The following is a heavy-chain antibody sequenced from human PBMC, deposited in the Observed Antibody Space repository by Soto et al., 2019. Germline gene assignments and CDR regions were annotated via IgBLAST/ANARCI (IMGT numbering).Heavy chain of an antibody. V-gene: IGHV1-69*13. CDR3: ASLLLDGYNYGTVGDY. D-gene: IGHD5-12*01. CDR2: IIPIFGTA. J-gene: IGHJ4*02. Sequence: GASVKVSCKASGGTFSSYAISWVRQAPGQGLEWMGGIIPIFGTANYAQKFQGRVTITAYESTSTAYMELSSLRSEDTAVYYCASLLLDGYNYGTVGDYWGQGTLVTVSS. CDR1: GGTFSSYA.